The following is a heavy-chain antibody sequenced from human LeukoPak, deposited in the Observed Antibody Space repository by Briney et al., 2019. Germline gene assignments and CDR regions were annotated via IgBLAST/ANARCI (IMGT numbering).Heavy chain of an antibody. D-gene: IGHD6-13*01. Sequence: SSETLSLTCTVSGGSINSYYWSWIRQHPGKGLEWIGYIYYSGSTYYNPSLKSRVTISVDTSKNQFSLKLSSVTAADTAVYYCARTNVDSSSWYRTHFDYWGQGTLVTVSS. CDR2: IYYSGST. CDR3: ARTNVDSSSWYRTHFDY. CDR1: GGSINSYY. V-gene: IGHV4-59*06. J-gene: IGHJ4*02.